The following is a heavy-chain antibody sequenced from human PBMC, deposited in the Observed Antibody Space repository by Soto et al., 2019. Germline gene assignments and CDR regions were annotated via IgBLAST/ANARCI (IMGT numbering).Heavy chain of an antibody. D-gene: IGHD6-13*01. CDR2: INHSGST. CDR3: ARGLSPGIAAAGSDAFGI. CDR1: GGSFSGYY. V-gene: IGHV4-34*01. Sequence: QVQLQQWGAGLLKPSETLSLTCAVYGGSFSGYYWSWIRQPPGKGLEWIGEINHSGSTNYNPSLKSRVTISVDTSKNQFSLKLSSVTAADTAVYYCARGLSPGIAAAGSDAFGIWGQGTMVTVSS. J-gene: IGHJ3*02.